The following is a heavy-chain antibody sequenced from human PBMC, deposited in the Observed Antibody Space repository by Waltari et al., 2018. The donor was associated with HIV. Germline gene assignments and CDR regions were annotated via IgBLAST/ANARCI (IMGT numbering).Heavy chain of an antibody. CDR3: ANRRSSYSYYGMYV. J-gene: IGHJ6*02. D-gene: IGHD2-21*01. Sequence: EVQLLESGGGLVQPGGSLRLSRAASGFSFVKYSMRWVRQATGKGLECVSSISAGGASPYYADSVKGRFSISRDNSNNTLYLQMNRLRADDTAVYYCANRRSSYSYYGMYVWGQGTTVFVSS. CDR1: GFSFVKYS. V-gene: IGHV3-23*01. CDR2: ISAGGASP.